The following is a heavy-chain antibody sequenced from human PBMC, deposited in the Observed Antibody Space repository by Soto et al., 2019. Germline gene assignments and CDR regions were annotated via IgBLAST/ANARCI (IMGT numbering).Heavy chain of an antibody. CDR2: IIPIFGTA. D-gene: IGHD3-10*01. Sequence: SVEVSCKASGGTFSGYAISWVRQAPGQGLEWMGGIIPIFGTANYAQKFQGRVTITADESTSTAYMELSSLRSEDTAVYYCARDSIPHYYGSGSYGGMDVWGQGTLVTVSS. CDR3: ARDSIPHYYGSGSYGGMDV. J-gene: IGHJ4*02. CDR1: GGTFSGYA. V-gene: IGHV1-69*13.